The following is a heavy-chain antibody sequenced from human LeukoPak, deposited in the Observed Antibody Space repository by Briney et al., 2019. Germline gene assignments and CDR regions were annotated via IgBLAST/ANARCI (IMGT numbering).Heavy chain of an antibody. CDR1: GFTVTNNY. V-gene: IGHV3-66*01. CDR2: LYTAGST. Sequence: PGGSLRLSCAASGFTVTNNYMSWVRQAPGKGLEWVSILYTAGSTYYADSVKARFTISRDNSKNTVHLQMNSLRVEDMAVYYCARSKTAPGDAFDIWGQGTMVTVSS. CDR3: ARSKTAPGDAFDI. J-gene: IGHJ3*02.